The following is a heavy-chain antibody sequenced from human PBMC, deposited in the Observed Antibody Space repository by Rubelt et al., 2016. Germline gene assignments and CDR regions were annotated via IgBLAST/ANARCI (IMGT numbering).Heavy chain of an antibody. V-gene: IGHV1-46*01. CDR3: ARTKTVEMATIPLAY. CDR1: GYTFTGYY. D-gene: IGHD5-24*01. CDR2: INPSGGST. Sequence: QVQLVQSGAEVKKPGASVKVSCKASGYTFTGYYMHWVRQAPGQGLEWMGIINPSGGSTSYAQKCQGGVTMPRDTSTVTVYMWLSSLRSEDTAVYYCARTKTVEMATIPLAYWGQGTLVTVSS. J-gene: IGHJ4*02.